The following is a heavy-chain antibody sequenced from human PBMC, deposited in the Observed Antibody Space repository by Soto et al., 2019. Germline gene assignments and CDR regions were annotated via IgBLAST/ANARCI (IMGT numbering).Heavy chain of an antibody. CDR2: IKQDGSEK. V-gene: IGHV3-7*01. CDR3: ARGHKELRYFDWLVDY. CDR1: GFTFSSYW. J-gene: IGHJ4*02. Sequence: GGSLRLSCAASGFTFSSYWMSWVRQAPGKGLEWVANIKQDGSEKYYVDSVKGRFTISRDNAKNSLYLQMNSLRAEDTAVYYCARGHKELRYFDWLVDYWGQGTLVTVSS. D-gene: IGHD3-9*01.